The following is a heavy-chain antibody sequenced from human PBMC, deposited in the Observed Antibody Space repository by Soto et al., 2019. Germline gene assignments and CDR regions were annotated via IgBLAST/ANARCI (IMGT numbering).Heavy chain of an antibody. D-gene: IGHD2-15*01. V-gene: IGHV1-69*06. CDR1: GRTFSNYG. CDR2: IIPIFGTP. Sequence: QVQLVQSGAEVKNPGSSVRVSCKASGRTFSNYGISWVRQAPGQGLEWMGGIIPIFGTPKYAQKFQGKVTITADTSTTTVYMDLSSLRSEDTAVYYCARGTSGQISDYLDYWVQGTLVTVSS. CDR3: ARGTSGQISDYLDY. J-gene: IGHJ4*02.